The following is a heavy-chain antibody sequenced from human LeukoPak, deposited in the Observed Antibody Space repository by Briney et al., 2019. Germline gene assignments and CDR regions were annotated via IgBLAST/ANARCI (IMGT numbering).Heavy chain of an antibody. CDR1: GFTFSSYW. Sequence: PGGSLRLSCAASGFTFSSYWMSWVRQAPGKGLEWVANIKQDGSEKYYVDSVKGRFTISRDNAKNSLYLQMNSLRAEDTAVYYCARDRIAGHPFFDYWGQGTLVTVSS. J-gene: IGHJ4*02. V-gene: IGHV3-7*01. CDR2: IKQDGSEK. CDR3: ARDRIAGHPFFDY. D-gene: IGHD6-13*01.